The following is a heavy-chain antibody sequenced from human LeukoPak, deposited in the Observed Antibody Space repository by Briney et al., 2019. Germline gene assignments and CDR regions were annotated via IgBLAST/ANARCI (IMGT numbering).Heavy chain of an antibody. V-gene: IGHV3-21*01. CDR2: ISSSSSYI. Sequence: GGSLRLSCAASGFTFSSYSMNWVRQAPGKGLEWVSSISSSSSYIYYADSVKGRFTISRDNAKNSLYLQINSLRADDTAVYYCARPELPGWSVLFDFWGQGTLVTVSS. CDR3: ARPELPGWSVLFDF. D-gene: IGHD2-15*01. J-gene: IGHJ4*02. CDR1: GFTFSSYS.